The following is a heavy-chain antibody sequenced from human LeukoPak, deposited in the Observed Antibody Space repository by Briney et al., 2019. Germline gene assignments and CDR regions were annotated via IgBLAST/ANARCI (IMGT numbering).Heavy chain of an antibody. CDR3: ARDIVVVVAATRGAFDI. CDR2: IYYSGST. J-gene: IGHJ3*02. V-gene: IGHV4-30-4*01. CDR1: GGSISSGDYY. D-gene: IGHD2-15*01. Sequence: SETLSLTCTVSGGSISSGDYYWSWIRQPPGKGLEWIGYIYYSGSTYYNPSLKSRVTISVDTSKNQFSLKLSSVTAADTAVYYCARDIVVVVAATRGAFDIWGQGTMVTVSS.